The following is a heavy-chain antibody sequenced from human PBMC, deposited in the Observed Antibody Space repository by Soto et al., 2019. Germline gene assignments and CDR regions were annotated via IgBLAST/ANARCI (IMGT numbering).Heavy chain of an antibody. CDR3: AKISRVYGDYDWFDP. CDR2: ISYDGSNK. V-gene: IGHV3-30*18. CDR1: GFTFSSYG. Sequence: QVQLVESGGGVVQPGRSLRLSCAASGFTFSSYGMHWVRQAPGKGLEWVAVISYDGSNKYYADSVKGRFTISRDNSKNTLYLQMNSLRAEDTAVYYCAKISRVYGDYDWFDPWGQGTLVTVSS. J-gene: IGHJ5*02. D-gene: IGHD4-17*01.